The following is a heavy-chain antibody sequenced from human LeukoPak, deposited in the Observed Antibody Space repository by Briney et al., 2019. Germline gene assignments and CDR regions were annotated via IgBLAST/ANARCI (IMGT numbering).Heavy chain of an antibody. CDR3: TSFSGGATLGY. V-gene: IGHV3-73*01. J-gene: IGHJ4*02. Sequence: GGSLRLSCAASGFTFCGSAMHWVRQASGKGLEWVGRIRSKANSYATAYAASVKGRFTISRDDSKNTAYLQMNSLKTEDTAVYYCTSFSGGATLGYWGQGTLVTVSS. D-gene: IGHD3-16*01. CDR1: GFTFCGSA. CDR2: IRSKANSYAT.